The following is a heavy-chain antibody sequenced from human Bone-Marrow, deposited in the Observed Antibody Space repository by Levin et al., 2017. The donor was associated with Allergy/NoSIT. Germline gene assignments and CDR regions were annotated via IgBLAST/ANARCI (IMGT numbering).Heavy chain of an antibody. CDR3: ARSYSSSPDASDI. CDR1: GYNFTSYW. V-gene: IGHV5-51*01. Sequence: KVSCKGSGYNFTSYWIGWVRQMPGKGLEWMGIIYPGDSDTRYSPSFQGQVTISADKSIRTAYLQWSSLKASDTAMYYCARSYSSSPDASDIWGQGTMVTVSS. J-gene: IGHJ3*02. D-gene: IGHD6-13*01. CDR2: IYPGDSDT.